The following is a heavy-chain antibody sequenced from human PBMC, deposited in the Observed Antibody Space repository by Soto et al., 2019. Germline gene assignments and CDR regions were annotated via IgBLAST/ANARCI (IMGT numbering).Heavy chain of an antibody. D-gene: IGHD4-17*01. CDR1: GFTFSSYA. CDR2: ITASGGRT. CDR3: AKDTRYADYVRWFDS. J-gene: IGHJ5*01. Sequence: PGGSLRLSCTASGFTFSSYAMTWVRQAPGRGLEGVSGITASGGRTYYADSVKGRFTISRDNSKSTLYLQMNSLRAEDTAVYYCAKDTRYADYVRWFDSWGQGTPVTVSS. V-gene: IGHV3-23*01.